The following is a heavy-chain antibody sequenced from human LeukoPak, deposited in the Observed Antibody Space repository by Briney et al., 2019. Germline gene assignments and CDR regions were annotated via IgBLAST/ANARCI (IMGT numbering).Heavy chain of an antibody. J-gene: IGHJ4*02. D-gene: IGHD3-9*01. CDR2: ISAYNGNT. Sequence: ASVKVSCKASGYTFTSYGISWVRQAPGHGLEWMGWISAYNGNTNYAQKLQGRVTMTTDTSTSTAYMELRSLRSDDTAVYYCARDSWILTGYSVVYWGQGTLVTVSS. CDR3: ARDSWILTGYSVVY. V-gene: IGHV1-18*04. CDR1: GYTFTSYG.